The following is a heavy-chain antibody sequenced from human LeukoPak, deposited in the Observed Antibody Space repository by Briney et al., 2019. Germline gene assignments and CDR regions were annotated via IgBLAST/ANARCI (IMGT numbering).Heavy chain of an antibody. Sequence: SETLSLTCTVSGDSISSGSYSWSWIRQPAGKGLEWLGRFSFSGNTNYTPSIKSRVTISVDTSKNQLSLKLTSMTAADTALYFCARTRGTYFDNWGQGTLVPVSS. CDR3: ARTRGTYFDN. CDR1: GDSISSGSYS. J-gene: IGHJ4*02. CDR2: FSFSGNT. D-gene: IGHD3-16*01. V-gene: IGHV4-61*02.